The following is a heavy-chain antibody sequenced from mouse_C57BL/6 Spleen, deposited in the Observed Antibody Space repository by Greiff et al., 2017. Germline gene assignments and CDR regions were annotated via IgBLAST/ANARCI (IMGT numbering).Heavy chain of an antibody. CDR2: IYPGDGDT. J-gene: IGHJ2*01. D-gene: IGHD2-1*01. Sequence: VQLQQSGPELVKPGASVKISCKASGYAFSSSWMNWVKQRPGKGLEWIGRIYPGDGDTNYNGKFKGKATLTADKSSSTAYMQLSSLTSEDSAVYFCAREGNYYYWGQGTTLTVSS. CDR3: AREGNYYY. CDR1: GYAFSSSW. V-gene: IGHV1-82*01.